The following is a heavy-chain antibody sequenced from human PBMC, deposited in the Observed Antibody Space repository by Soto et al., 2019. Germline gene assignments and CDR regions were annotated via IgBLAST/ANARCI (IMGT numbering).Heavy chain of an antibody. Sequence: GGSLRLSCAASGFTFSSYWMHWVRQAPGKGLVWVSRINSDGSSTSYADSVKGRFTISRDNAKNTLYLQMNSLRAEDTAVYYCARSTGRRRGPNDAFDIWGQGTMVTVS. CDR1: GFTFSSYW. V-gene: IGHV3-74*01. J-gene: IGHJ3*02. CDR2: INSDGSST. D-gene: IGHD5-12*01. CDR3: ARSTGRRRGPNDAFDI.